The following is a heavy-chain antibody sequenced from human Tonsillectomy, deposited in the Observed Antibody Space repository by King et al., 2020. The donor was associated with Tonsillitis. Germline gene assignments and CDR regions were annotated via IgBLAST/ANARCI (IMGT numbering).Heavy chain of an antibody. D-gene: IGHD3-3*01. CDR1: GGSISSSSSY. Sequence: QLQESGPGLVKPSETLSLTCTVSGGSISSSSSYWGWIRQPPGKGLEWIGSIYYGGSTYYNPSLKSRVTISVDTSKNQFSLKLSSVTAADTAVYYCARPTPDYYFDYWGQGTLVTVSS. CDR3: ARPTPDYYFDY. CDR2: IYYGGST. J-gene: IGHJ4*02. V-gene: IGHV4-39*01.